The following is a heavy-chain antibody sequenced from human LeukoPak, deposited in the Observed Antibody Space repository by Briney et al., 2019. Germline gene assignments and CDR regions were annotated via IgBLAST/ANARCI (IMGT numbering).Heavy chain of an antibody. J-gene: IGHJ5*02. CDR2: IYYSGST. CDR1: GGSISSGGYY. D-gene: IGHD2-2*01. V-gene: IGHV4-31*03. Sequence: SETLSLTCTVSGGSISSGGYYWSWIRQHPGKGLEWIGYIYYSGSTYYNPSLKSRVTISVDTSKNQFSLKLSSVTAADTAVYYCARSPGAAIRSSGKNWFDPWGQGTLATVSS. CDR3: ARSPGAAIRSSGKNWFDP.